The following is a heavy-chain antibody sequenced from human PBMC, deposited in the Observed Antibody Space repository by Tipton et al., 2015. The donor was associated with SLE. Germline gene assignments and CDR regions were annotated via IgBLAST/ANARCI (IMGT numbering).Heavy chain of an antibody. D-gene: IGHD3-16*01. Sequence: QLVQSGVEVKKPGASVKVSCKASGYTFTSYGICWVRQAPGQGLEWMGWISAYNGDTNYAQKFQGRVTMTTDTSTSTAYMELRSLRSDDTAVYYCARWGITPGMSNAFDIWGQGTVVSVSS. J-gene: IGHJ3*02. CDR2: ISAYNGDT. CDR1: GYTFTSYG. V-gene: IGHV1-18*01. CDR3: ARWGITPGMSNAFDI.